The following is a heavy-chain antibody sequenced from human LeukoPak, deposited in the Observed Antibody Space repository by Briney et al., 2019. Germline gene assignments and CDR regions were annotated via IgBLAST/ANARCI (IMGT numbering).Heavy chain of an antibody. V-gene: IGHV4-4*07. J-gene: IGHJ4*02. CDR3: AGEAYTAMVDY. D-gene: IGHD5-18*01. CDR2: MYTSGST. Sequence: SDTLSLTCTVSGGSISIYYWSWIRQPAGKGLEWIGRMYTSGSTNYNPSLKGRVTISVDKSKNQFSLNVSSVAAADTAVYYCAGEAYTAMVDYWGQGTLVTVSS. CDR1: GGSISIYY.